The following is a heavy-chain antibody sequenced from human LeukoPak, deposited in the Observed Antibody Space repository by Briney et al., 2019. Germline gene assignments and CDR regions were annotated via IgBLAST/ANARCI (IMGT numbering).Heavy chain of an antibody. CDR3: ARGDTVTTRGYYFDY. V-gene: IGHV4-31*02. J-gene: IGHJ4*02. D-gene: IGHD4-17*01. CDR2: IYYSGST. Sequence: LRLSCAASGFTFSSYAMGWVRQHPGKGLEWIGYIYYSGSTYYNPSPKSRVTISVDTSKNQFSLKLSSVTAADTAVYYCARGDTVTTRGYYFDYWGQGTLVTVSS. CDR1: GFTFSSYA.